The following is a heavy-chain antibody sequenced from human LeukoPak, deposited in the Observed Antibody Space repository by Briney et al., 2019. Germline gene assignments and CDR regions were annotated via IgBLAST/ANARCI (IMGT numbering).Heavy chain of an antibody. CDR2: IYPGDSDT. D-gene: IGHD3-22*01. CDR3: ARPGTYYYDSSGYYY. J-gene: IGHJ4*02. CDR1: GYGFTIYW. Sequence: GESLKISCKGSGYGFTIYWIGWVRQMPGKGLEWMGIIYPGDSDTRYSPSFQGQVTISAGKSISTAYLQWSSLKASDTAMYYCARPGTYYYDSSGYYYWGQGTLVTVSS. V-gene: IGHV5-51*01.